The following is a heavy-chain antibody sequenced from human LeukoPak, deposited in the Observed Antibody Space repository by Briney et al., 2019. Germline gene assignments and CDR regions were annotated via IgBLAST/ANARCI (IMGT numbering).Heavy chain of an antibody. CDR3: ARDPRGGSAYYEWPYYFDY. CDR1: GFTFSSYS. CDR2: ISSSSSYI. V-gene: IGHV3-21*01. Sequence: PGGSLRLSCAASGFTFSSYSMNWVRQAPGKGLEWVSSISSSSSYIYYADSVKGRFTISRDNAKNSLYLQMNSLRAEDTAVYYCARDPRGGSAYYEWPYYFDYWGQGTLVTVSS. D-gene: IGHD3-22*01. J-gene: IGHJ4*02.